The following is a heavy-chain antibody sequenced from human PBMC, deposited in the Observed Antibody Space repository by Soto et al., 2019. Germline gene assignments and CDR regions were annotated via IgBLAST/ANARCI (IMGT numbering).Heavy chain of an antibody. V-gene: IGHV4-38-2*01. CDR2: IYHSGST. Sequence: SETLSLTCAVSGYSISSGYYWGWIRQPPGKGLEWIGSIYHSGSTYYNPSLKSRVTISVDTSKNQFSLKLSSVTAADTAVYYCARVASGDSSGYYYALFDYWGQGTLVTVS. CDR1: GYSISSGYY. D-gene: IGHD3-22*01. CDR3: ARVASGDSSGYYYALFDY. J-gene: IGHJ4*02.